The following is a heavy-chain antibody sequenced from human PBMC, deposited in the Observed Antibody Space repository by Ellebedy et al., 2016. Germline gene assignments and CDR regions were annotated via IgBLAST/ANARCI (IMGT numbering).Heavy chain of an antibody. CDR1: GGSFSGYY. CDR2: IRSKGYGGTT. J-gene: IGHJ4*02. D-gene: IGHD6-6*01. Sequence: ETLSLTCTVYGGSFSGYYWSWIRQPPGKGLEWVGFIRSKGYGGTTEYAASVKGRFTISRDNAKNSLYLQMNSLRDEDTAVYYCARLAIAARPHFDYWGQGTLVTVSS. CDR3: ARLAIAARPHFDY. V-gene: IGHV3-71*03.